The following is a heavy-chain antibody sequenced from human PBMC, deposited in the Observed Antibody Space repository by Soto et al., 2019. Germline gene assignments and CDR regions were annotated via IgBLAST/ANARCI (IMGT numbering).Heavy chain of an antibody. D-gene: IGHD3-10*01. V-gene: IGHV1-2*02. CDR3: EKERSGDLGVFY. Sequence: QVQLVQSGAEVKKSGASVKISCKASGYSFTGYYIHWVRQAPGQGFEWMGEIGPNSGDTKYAQKFQGRVTMTRDTSITTVYMDLRNLSPDDTAVYYCEKERSGDLGVFYWGQGTLVTVYS. J-gene: IGHJ4*02. CDR2: IGPNSGDT. CDR1: GYSFTGYY.